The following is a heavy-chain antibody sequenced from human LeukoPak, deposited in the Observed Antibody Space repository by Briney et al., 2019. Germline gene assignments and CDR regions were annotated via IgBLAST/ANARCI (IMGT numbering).Heavy chain of an antibody. V-gene: IGHV4-59*01. CDR2: IYYSGST. D-gene: IGHD3-3*01. J-gene: IGHJ3*02. Sequence: PSETLSLTCTVSGGSLSTYYWSWIRQPPGKGLEWIGYIYYSGSTNYNPSLKSRVTISVDTSKNQFSLKLSSVTAADTAVYYCAREGFLEGTYYDFWSGYHTDAFDIWGQGTMVTVSS. CDR3: AREGFLEGTYYDFWSGYHTDAFDI. CDR1: GGSLSTYY.